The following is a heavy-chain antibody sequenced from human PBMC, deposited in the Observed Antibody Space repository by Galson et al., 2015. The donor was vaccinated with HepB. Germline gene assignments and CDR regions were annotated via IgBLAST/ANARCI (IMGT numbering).Heavy chain of an antibody. CDR1: GFTFSSYS. J-gene: IGHJ3*02. Sequence: SLRLSCAASGFTFSSYSMNWVRQAPGKGLEWVSSISSSSSYIYYADSVKGRFTISRDNAKNSLYLQMNSLRAEDTAVYYCARDSPALDAFDIWGQGTMVTVSS. CDR3: ARDSPALDAFDI. CDR2: ISSSSSYI. V-gene: IGHV3-21*01.